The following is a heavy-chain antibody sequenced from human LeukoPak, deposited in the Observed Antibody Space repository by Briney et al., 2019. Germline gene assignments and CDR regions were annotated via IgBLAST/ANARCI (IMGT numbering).Heavy chain of an antibody. V-gene: IGHV3-23*01. D-gene: IGHD6-6*01. CDR1: GFTFSSFA. J-gene: IGHJ4*02. CDR3: AKSFSSIAAALDY. Sequence: GGSLRLSCAASGFTFSSFAMSWVRQAPGKGLEWVSAISGSGSTSYADSVKGRFTISRDNSKNTLYLQMNSLRAEDTAVYYCAKSFSSIAAALDYWGQGTLVTVSS. CDR2: ISGSGST.